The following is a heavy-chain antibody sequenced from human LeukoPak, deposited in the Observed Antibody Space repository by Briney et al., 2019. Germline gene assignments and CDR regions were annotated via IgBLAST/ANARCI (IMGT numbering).Heavy chain of an antibody. V-gene: IGHV3-23*01. CDR1: GFIFSSYA. CDR2: ITGSGGST. Sequence: GGSLRLFCAVSGFIFSSYAMSWVPQAPGKGLEWVSAITGSGGSTYYAEYVKGRFTSTRDNSKNTLYLQMNSLRAEDTAVYYCAKAPDYHNAFDIWGQGTMVTVSS. J-gene: IGHJ3*02. CDR3: AKAPDYHNAFDI. D-gene: IGHD4-11*01.